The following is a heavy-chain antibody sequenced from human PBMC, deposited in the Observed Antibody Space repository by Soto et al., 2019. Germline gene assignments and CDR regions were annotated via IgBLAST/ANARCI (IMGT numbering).Heavy chain of an antibody. V-gene: IGHV3-21*01. CDR2: ISSSSSYI. CDR3: ARGGIVATIYYYGMDV. CDR1: GFTFSSYS. Sequence: GGSLRLSCAASGFTFSSYSMDWVRQAPGKGLEWVSSISSSSSYIYYADSVKGRFTISRDNAKNSLYLQMNSLRAEDTAVYYCARGGIVATIYYYGMDVWGQGTTVTVS. J-gene: IGHJ6*02. D-gene: IGHD5-12*01.